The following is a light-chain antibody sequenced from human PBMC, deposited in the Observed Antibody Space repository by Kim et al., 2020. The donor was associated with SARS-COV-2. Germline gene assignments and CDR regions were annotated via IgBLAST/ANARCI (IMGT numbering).Light chain of an antibody. CDR2: ATS. J-gene: IGKJ5*01. CDR3: QQAHSFPIT. V-gene: IGKV1-12*01. CDR1: QGLSSW. Sequence: ASVGDRVTISCRASQGLSSWLAWYQQKPGKAPKLLIYATSSLHSGVPSRFSGSGFGTDFTLTISSLQPEDFATYYCQQAHSFPITFGQGTRLEIK.